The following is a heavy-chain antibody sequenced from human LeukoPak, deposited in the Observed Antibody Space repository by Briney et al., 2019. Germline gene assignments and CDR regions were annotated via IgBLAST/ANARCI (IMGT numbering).Heavy chain of an antibody. D-gene: IGHD3-22*01. Sequence: RSSETLSLTCTVYGGSFSGYYWSWLRQPQGKGLEWIGEINLSGSTNYNPSLKSRVTITVNTSKTQFSLRLSTVTAANTAVYYCARVTRPHSSGYYPYFDYWGQGTLVTVSS. V-gene: IGHV4-34*01. CDR2: INLSGST. CDR3: ARVTRPHSSGYYPYFDY. CDR1: GGSFSGYY. J-gene: IGHJ4*02.